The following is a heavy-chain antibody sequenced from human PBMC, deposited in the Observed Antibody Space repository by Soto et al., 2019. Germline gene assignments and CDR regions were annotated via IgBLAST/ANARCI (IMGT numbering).Heavy chain of an antibody. CDR3: AKDISLGGHYGDPGVGFDY. CDR1: GFTFDDYA. Sequence: EVQLVESGGGLVQPGRSLRLSCAASGFTFDDYAMHWVRQAPGKGLEWVSGISWNSGSIGYADSVKGRFTISRDNAKNSLYLQMNSLRAEDTALYDCAKDISLGGHYGDPGVGFDYWGQGTLVTVSS. J-gene: IGHJ4*02. CDR2: ISWNSGSI. V-gene: IGHV3-9*01. D-gene: IGHD4-17*01.